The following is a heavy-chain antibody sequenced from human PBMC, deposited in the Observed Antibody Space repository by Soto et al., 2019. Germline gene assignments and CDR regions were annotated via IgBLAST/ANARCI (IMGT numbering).Heavy chain of an antibody. D-gene: IGHD6-13*01. Sequence: SVKVSCKASGFTLTGSAVQWVRQARGQRLEWIGWIVVGSNNTNYAQKFQERVTITRDMSTSTAYMELSSLRSEDTAVYYCAIEVGRSNQFDLWGQGTMVTVSS. CDR3: AIEVGRSNQFDL. V-gene: IGHV1-58*01. CDR2: IVVGSNNT. CDR1: GFTLTGSA. J-gene: IGHJ5*02.